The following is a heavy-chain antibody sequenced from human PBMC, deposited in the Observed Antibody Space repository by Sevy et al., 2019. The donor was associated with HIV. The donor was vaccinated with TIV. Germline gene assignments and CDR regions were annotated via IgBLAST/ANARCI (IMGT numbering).Heavy chain of an antibody. CDR3: AKDGGGWYSSGWYYFDI. D-gene: IGHD6-19*01. Sequence: GGSLRLSCAASGFTFNNYAMSWVRQAPGKGLEWVSSISGGGVNTYYADSVKGRLTISRDNTKNTLYLRVNSLRAEDTAVYFCAKDGGGWYSSGWYYFDIWGQSTLVTVSS. CDR2: ISGGGVNT. CDR1: GFTFNNYA. J-gene: IGHJ1*01. V-gene: IGHV3-23*01.